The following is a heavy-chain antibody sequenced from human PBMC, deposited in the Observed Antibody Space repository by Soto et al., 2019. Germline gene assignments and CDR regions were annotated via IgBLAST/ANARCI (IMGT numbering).Heavy chain of an antibody. D-gene: IGHD1-20*01. CDR1: GGSISSYY. CDR3: ARANVYNRNQGHYYYGMDV. V-gene: IGHV4-59*01. CDR2: IYYSGST. Sequence: PSETLPLTCTVSGGSISSYYWSWIRQPPGKGLEWIGYIYYSGSTNYNPSPKSRVTISVDTSKNQFSLKLSSVTAADTAVYYCARANVYNRNQGHYYYGMDVWGQGTTVTVSS. J-gene: IGHJ6*02.